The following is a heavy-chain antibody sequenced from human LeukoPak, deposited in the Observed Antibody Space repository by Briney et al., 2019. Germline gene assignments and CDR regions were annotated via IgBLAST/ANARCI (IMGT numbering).Heavy chain of an antibody. J-gene: IGHJ1*01. Sequence: ASVKVSCKASGYTFTSYGISWVRQAPGQGLEWMGWISAYNGNTNYAQKLQGRVTMTTDTSTSTAYMELSRLRSDDTAVYYCARGYYDSSDYVYFQHWGQGTLVTVSS. V-gene: IGHV1-18*01. D-gene: IGHD3-22*01. CDR3: ARGYYDSSDYVYFQH. CDR1: GYTFTSYG. CDR2: ISAYNGNT.